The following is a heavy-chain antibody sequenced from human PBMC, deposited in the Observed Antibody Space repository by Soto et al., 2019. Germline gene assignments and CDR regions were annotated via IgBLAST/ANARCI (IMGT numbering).Heavy chain of an antibody. D-gene: IGHD6-13*01. CDR1: GFTFSDYY. CDR2: ISSSSSYT. J-gene: IGHJ4*02. Sequence: GVSLRLSCAASGFTFSDYYMSWIRQAPGKGLEWVSYISSSSSYTNYADSVKGRFTISRDNAKNSLYLQMNSLRAEDTAVYYCARVPYLRIAAAGYYFDYWGQGTLVTVSS. V-gene: IGHV3-11*05. CDR3: ARVPYLRIAAAGYYFDY.